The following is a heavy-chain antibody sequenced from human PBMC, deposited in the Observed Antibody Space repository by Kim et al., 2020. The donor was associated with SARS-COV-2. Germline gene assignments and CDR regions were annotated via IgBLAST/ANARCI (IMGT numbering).Heavy chain of an antibody. J-gene: IGHJ4*02. V-gene: IGHV3-21*01. CDR1: GFTFSSYS. Sequence: GGSLRLSCAASGFTFSSYSMNWVRQAPGKGLEWVSSISSSSSYIYYADSVKGRFTISRDNAKNSLYLQMNSLRAEDTAVYYCAREPRIAAAATDYWGQGTLVTVSS. D-gene: IGHD6-13*01. CDR3: AREPRIAAAATDY. CDR2: ISSSSSYI.